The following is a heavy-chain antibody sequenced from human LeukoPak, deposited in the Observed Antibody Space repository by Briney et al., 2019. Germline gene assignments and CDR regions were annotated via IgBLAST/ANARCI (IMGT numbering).Heavy chain of an antibody. V-gene: IGHV4-4*07. CDR2: IYTSGST. Sequence: SETLSLTCTVSGGSISSYYWSWIRQPAGKGLEWIGRIYTSGSTNYNPSLKSRVTMSVDTSKNQFSLKLSSVTAADTAVYYCASGGYSGYNYDFPIDYWGQGTLVTVSS. CDR3: ASGGYSGYNYDFPIDY. J-gene: IGHJ4*02. D-gene: IGHD5-12*01. CDR1: GGSISSYY.